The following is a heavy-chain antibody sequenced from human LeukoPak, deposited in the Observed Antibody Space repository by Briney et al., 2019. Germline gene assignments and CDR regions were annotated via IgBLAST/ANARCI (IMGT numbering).Heavy chain of an antibody. CDR1: GFTFSSYG. D-gene: IGHD1-26*01. Sequence: GGSLRLSCAASGFTFSSYGMHWVRQAPGKGLEWVAVIWYDGSNKYYADSVKGRFTISRDNSKSTLYLQMNSLRAEDTAVYYCARDVSGSYYGAEDDYYYGMDVWGQGTTVTVSS. CDR2: IWYDGSNK. CDR3: ARDVSGSYYGAEDDYYYGMDV. V-gene: IGHV3-33*01. J-gene: IGHJ6*02.